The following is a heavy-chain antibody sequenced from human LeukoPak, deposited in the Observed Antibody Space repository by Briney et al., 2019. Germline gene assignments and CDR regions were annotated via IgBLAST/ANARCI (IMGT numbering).Heavy chain of an antibody. V-gene: IGHV3-23*01. Sequence: PGGSLRLSCEASGFTFSTFAMIWVRQPPGKGLEWVSSIFPSGGEIHYADSVRGRFTISRDNSKSTLSLQMNSLRAEDTAVYYCAKDDNYIRFLSWGQGTLVTVSS. J-gene: IGHJ5*02. CDR1: GFTFSTFA. D-gene: IGHD3-16*01. CDR2: IFPSGGEI. CDR3: AKDDNYIRFLS.